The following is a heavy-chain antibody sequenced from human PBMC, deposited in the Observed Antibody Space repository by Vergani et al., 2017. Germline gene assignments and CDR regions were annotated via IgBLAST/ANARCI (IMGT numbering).Heavy chain of an antibody. Sequence: QVQLVQSGAEVKKPGSSVKVSCKASGGTFSSYAISWVRQAPGQGLEWMGRIIPILGTANYAQKFQGRVTITADESTSTAYMELSSLRSEDTAVYYCARVKPPNYDGSGSYLSYDAFDIWGQGTMVTVSS. CDR1: GGTFSSYA. D-gene: IGHD3-10*01. V-gene: IGHV1-69*11. J-gene: IGHJ3*02. CDR3: ARVKPPNYDGSGSYLSYDAFDI. CDR2: IIPILGTA.